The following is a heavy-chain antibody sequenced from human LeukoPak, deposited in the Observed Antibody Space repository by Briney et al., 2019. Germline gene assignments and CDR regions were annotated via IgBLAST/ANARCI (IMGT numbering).Heavy chain of an antibody. V-gene: IGHV1-46*01. CDR3: ARDSSGQHTRPANYDFWSGPYYMDV. CDR2: INPSGGST. CDR1: GYTFTSYY. D-gene: IGHD3-3*01. J-gene: IGHJ6*03. Sequence: GASVKVSCKASGYTFTSYYMHWVRQAPGQGLEWMGIINPSGGSTSYAQKFQGRVTMTRDTSTSTVYMELSSLRSEDTAVYYCARDSSGQHTRPANYDFWSGPYYMDVWGKGTTVTVSS.